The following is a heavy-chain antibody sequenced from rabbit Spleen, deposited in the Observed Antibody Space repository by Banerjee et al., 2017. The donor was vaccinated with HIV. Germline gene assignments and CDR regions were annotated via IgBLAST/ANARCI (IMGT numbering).Heavy chain of an antibody. CDR2: IYAGSSDNT. CDR3: ARSYSAFNWAFNL. V-gene: IGHV1S45*01. J-gene: IGHJ4*01. Sequence: QEQLEESGGDLVKPEGSLTLTCTASGFSFSSYYYMCWVRQAPGKGLEWIACIYAGSSDNTVYATWAKGRFTISKTSSTTVSLKMASLTAADTATYFCARSYSAFNWAFNLWGPGTLVTVS. CDR1: GFSFSSYYY. D-gene: IGHD7-1*01.